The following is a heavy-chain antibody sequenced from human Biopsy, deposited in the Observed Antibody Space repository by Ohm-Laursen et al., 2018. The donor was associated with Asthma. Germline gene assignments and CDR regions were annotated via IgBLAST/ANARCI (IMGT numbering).Heavy chain of an antibody. J-gene: IGHJ5*02. CDR2: IYYSGST. D-gene: IGHD6-6*01. CDR1: GGSSGAGDYY. Sequence: TLSLTGPDSGGSSGAGDYYWSWIRQPPGKGLGWIGYIYYSGSTSHNPSLTSRLTISVDTSKNQFSLKLTSVTAADTAVYYCARASLAARANWFDPWGQGTLVSVSS. CDR3: ARASLAARANWFDP. V-gene: IGHV4-30-4*01.